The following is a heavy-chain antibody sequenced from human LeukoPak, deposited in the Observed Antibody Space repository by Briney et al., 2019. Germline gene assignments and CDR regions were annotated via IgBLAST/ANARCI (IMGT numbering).Heavy chain of an antibody. CDR3: AELGITMIGGV. D-gene: IGHD3-10*02. CDR2: ISSSSSFI. Sequence: GGSLRLSCAASGFTFSSYAMSWVRQAPGKGLEWVSCISSSSSFIYYADSVKGRITISRDNAKNSLYLQMNSLRAEDTAVYYCAELGITMIGGVWGKGTTVTISS. CDR1: GFTFSSYA. J-gene: IGHJ6*04. V-gene: IGHV3-21*01.